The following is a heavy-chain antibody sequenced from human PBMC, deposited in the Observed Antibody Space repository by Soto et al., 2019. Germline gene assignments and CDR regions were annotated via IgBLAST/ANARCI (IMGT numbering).Heavy chain of an antibody. CDR1: EFSVGNAW. J-gene: IGHJ5*02. CDR2: IKSETDGGTT. CDR3: TTATRAYFGPSDT. D-gene: IGHD2-8*01. Sequence: PGGSLRLSCAASEFSVGNAWMRWVRQAPGKGLEWVGRIKSETDGGTTDYAAPVKGRFTISRDDSKNTLYLQMNSLKTEDTAVYYCTTATRAYFGPSDTWGQGTLVTVSS. V-gene: IGHV3-15*01.